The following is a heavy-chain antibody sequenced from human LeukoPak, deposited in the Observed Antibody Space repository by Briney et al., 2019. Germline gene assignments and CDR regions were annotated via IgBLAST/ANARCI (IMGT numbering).Heavy chain of an antibody. Sequence: PGGSLRLSCVASGFNFINYWMSWVRHAPGKGLEWVANMRQDGSEKYYVDSVKGRFTISRDNAKNSLYLQMNSLRAEDTAVYYCARGFNWNYGRFDFWCQGTLVTVSS. D-gene: IGHD1-7*01. CDR2: MRQDGSEK. J-gene: IGHJ4*02. CDR1: GFNFINYW. CDR3: ARGFNWNYGRFDF. V-gene: IGHV3-7*05.